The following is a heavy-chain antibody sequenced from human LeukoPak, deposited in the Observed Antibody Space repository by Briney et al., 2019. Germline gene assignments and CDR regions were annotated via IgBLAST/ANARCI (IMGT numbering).Heavy chain of an antibody. CDR3: AKPPYDSSGYYQSTFDY. D-gene: IGHD3-22*01. J-gene: IGHJ4*02. CDR2: MSYDGSKE. V-gene: IGHV3-30*18. Sequence: GGSLRLSCAASGFSFSSYGMHWVRQAPGKGLEWVAVMSYDGSKEYYADSVKGRFTISRDNSKNTLYLQMNSLRAEDTAVYYCAKPPYDSSGYYQSTFDYWGQGTLATVSS. CDR1: GFSFSSYG.